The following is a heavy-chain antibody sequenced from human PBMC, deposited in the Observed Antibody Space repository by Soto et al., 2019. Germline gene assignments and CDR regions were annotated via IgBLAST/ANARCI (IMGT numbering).Heavy chain of an antibody. Sequence: PSETLSLTCTVSGGSISSSSYYWGWIRQPPGKGLEWIGYIYYSGSTNYNPSLKSRVTISVDTSKNQFSLKLSSVTAADTAVYYCARASYSSSSAFDYWGQGTLVTVSS. D-gene: IGHD6-6*01. V-gene: IGHV4-61*05. CDR3: ARASYSSSSAFDY. CDR1: GGSISSSSYY. CDR2: IYYSGST. J-gene: IGHJ4*02.